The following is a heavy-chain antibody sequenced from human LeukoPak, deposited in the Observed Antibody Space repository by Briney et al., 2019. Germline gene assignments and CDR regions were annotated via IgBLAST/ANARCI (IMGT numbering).Heavy chain of an antibody. V-gene: IGHV1-2*02. CDR3: ARGLRGYSYGFLDYYYYMDV. Sequence: ASVKVSCKASGYTFTGYYMHWVRQAPGQGLEWMGWINPNSGGTNYAQKFQGRVTMTRDTSISTAYMELSRLRSDDTAVYYCARGLRGYSYGFLDYYYYMDVWGKGTTVTVSS. CDR2: INPNSGGT. D-gene: IGHD5-18*01. CDR1: GYTFTGYY. J-gene: IGHJ6*03.